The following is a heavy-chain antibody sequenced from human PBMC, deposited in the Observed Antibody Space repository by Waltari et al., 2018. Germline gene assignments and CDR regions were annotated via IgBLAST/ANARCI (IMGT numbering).Heavy chain of an antibody. D-gene: IGHD5-18*01. V-gene: IGHV3-66*02. Sequence: EVLLVESGGGLVHPGGSMRLSCAASGFTVSSCHMGRVRQPPAPGLGVLRLISVTCRPYYESPVLGRFTIPRDTSKNTLHLQMNSLKIEDTAIYYCARARDEDTAMVYFDHWGQGTLVSVSS. CDR2: ISVTCRP. J-gene: IGHJ4*02. CDR1: GFTVSSCH. CDR3: ARARDEDTAMVYFDH.